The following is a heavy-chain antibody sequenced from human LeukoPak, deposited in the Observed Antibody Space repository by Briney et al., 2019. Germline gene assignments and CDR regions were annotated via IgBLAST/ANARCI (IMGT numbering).Heavy chain of an antibody. CDR1: GXTFSSYG. D-gene: IGHD1-26*01. CDR2: IWYDGSNK. Sequence: PGGSLRLSCAASGXTFSSYGMHWVRQAPGKGREWVAVIWYDGSNKYYADSVKGRFTISRDNSKNTLYLQMNSLRAEDTAVYYCARGGSYMPFDYWGQGTLVTVSS. J-gene: IGHJ4*02. CDR3: ARGGSYMPFDY. V-gene: IGHV3-33*01.